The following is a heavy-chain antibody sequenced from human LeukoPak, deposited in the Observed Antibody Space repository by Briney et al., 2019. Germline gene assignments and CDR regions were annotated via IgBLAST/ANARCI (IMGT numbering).Heavy chain of an antibody. V-gene: IGHV4-34*01. J-gene: IGHJ6*02. CDR3: ARGLLGGVYYYYYYGMDV. CDR1: GGSFSGYY. CDR2: INHSGST. D-gene: IGHD2-8*02. Sequence: SETLSLTCAVYGGSFSGYYWSWIRQPPGKGLEWIGEINHSGSTNYNPSLKSRVTISVDTSKNQFSLKLSSVTAADTAVYYCARGLLGGVYYYYYYGMDVWGQGTTVTVSS.